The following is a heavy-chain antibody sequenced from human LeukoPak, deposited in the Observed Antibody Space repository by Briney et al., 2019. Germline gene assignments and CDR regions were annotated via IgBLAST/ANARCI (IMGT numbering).Heavy chain of an antibody. D-gene: IGHD3-10*01. J-gene: IGHJ4*02. V-gene: IGHV3-53*01. CDR1: GFAVSSYY. CDR3: ARDSYFHY. CDR2: IYSDGST. Sequence: GGSLRLSCAASGFAVSSYYMSWVRQAPGKGLQWVSVIYSDGSTYYADSVKGRFTISRDNSKNTLYLQMNSLRAEVTAVYYCARDSYFHYWGQGTLVTVSS.